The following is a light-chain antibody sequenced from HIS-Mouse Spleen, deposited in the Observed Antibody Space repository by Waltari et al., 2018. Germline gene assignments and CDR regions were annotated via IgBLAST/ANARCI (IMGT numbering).Light chain of an antibody. Sequence: QSALTQPRSVSGSPGQSVTISCTGTSSDVGGSHYVSWYHQHPGKAPKLMIYDVSKRPSGVPDRFSGSKSGNTASLTISGLQAEDEADYYCCSYAGSYTWVFGGGTKLTVL. CDR1: SSDVGGSHY. CDR2: DVS. J-gene: IGLJ3*02. V-gene: IGLV2-11*01. CDR3: CSYAGSYTWV.